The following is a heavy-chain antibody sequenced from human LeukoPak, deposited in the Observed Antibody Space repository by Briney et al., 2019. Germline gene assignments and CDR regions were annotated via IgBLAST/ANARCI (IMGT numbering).Heavy chain of an antibody. V-gene: IGHV1-69*04. CDR3: ARESPSCVVTADTGGDY. CDR1: GGTFSSYA. Sequence: SVKVSCKASGGTFSSYAISWVRQAPGQGLEWMGRIIPILGIANYAQKFQGRVTITADKSTSTAYMELSSLRSEDTAVYYCARESPSCVVTADTGGDYWGQGTLVTVSS. J-gene: IGHJ4*02. CDR2: IIPILGIA. D-gene: IGHD2-21*02.